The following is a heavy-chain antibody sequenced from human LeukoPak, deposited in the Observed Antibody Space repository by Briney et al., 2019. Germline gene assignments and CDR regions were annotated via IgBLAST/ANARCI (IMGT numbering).Heavy chain of an antibody. Sequence: WASVNVSCKVSGYTLTELSMHWVRQAPGKGLEWMGGFDPEDGETIYAQKFQGRVTMTKDTSTDTAYMELSSLRSEDTAVYYCATGANSGYGLDYWGQGTLVTVSS. V-gene: IGHV1-24*01. CDR2: FDPEDGET. D-gene: IGHD5-12*01. J-gene: IGHJ4*02. CDR1: GYTLTELS. CDR3: ATGANSGYGLDY.